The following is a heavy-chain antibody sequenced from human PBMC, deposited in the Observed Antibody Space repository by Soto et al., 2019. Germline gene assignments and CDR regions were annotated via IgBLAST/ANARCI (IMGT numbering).Heavy chain of an antibody. CDR2: IIPIFGTA. CDR1: GGTFSSYA. V-gene: IGHV1-69*06. CDR3: ARVAAAGTTAFDI. J-gene: IGHJ3*02. D-gene: IGHD6-13*01. Sequence: SVKVSCKASGGTFSSYAISWVRQAPGQGLEWMGGIIPIFGTANYAQKFQGRVTITADKSTSTAYMELSSLRSEDTAVYYCARVAAAGTTAFDIWGQGTMVTVS.